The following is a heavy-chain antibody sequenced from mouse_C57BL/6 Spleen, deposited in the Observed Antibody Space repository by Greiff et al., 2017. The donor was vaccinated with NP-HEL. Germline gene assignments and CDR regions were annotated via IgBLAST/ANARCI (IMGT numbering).Heavy chain of an antibody. CDR1: GYTFTSYW. J-gene: IGHJ4*01. V-gene: IGHV1-61*01. CDR2: IYPSDSET. Sequence: VQLQQPGAELVRPGSSVKLSCKASGYTFTSYWMDWVKQRPGQGLEWIGNIYPSDSETHYNQKFKDKATLTVDKSSSTAYMQLSSLTSEDSAVYYCARSYYGSSYYAMDYWGQGTSVTVSS. CDR3: ARSYYGSSYYAMDY. D-gene: IGHD1-1*01.